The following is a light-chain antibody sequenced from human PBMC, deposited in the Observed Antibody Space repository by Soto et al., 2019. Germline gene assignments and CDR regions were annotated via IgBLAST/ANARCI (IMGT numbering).Light chain of an antibody. V-gene: IGKV1-5*03. CDR3: QHYNSYSEA. Sequence: DIQMTQSPSSLSASVGDRVTITCRASQGIRHDLGWYQQKPGKAPKLLIYKASTLKSGVPSRFSGSGSGTEFILTISSLQPDDFATYYCQHYNSYSEAFGQGTKVDIK. J-gene: IGKJ1*01. CDR1: QGIRHD. CDR2: KAS.